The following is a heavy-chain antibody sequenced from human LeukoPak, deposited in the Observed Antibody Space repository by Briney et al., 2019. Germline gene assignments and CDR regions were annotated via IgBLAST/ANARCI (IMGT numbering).Heavy chain of an antibody. J-gene: IGHJ3*02. CDR2: ISGSGGST. Sequence: GGSLRLSCAASGFTFSSYAMSWVRQAPGKGLEWVSAISGSGGSTYYADSVKGRFTVSRDNSKNTLYLQMNSLRAEDTAVYYCARESVYYDILTDYFRAHAINAAFEIWGQGTMVTVSS. CDR1: GFTFSSYA. D-gene: IGHD3-9*01. V-gene: IGHV3-23*01. CDR3: ARESVYYDILTDYFRAHAINAAFEI.